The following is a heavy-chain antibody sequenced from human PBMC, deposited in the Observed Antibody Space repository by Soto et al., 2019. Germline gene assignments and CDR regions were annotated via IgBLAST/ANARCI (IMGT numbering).Heavy chain of an antibody. CDR1: GGTFSSYA. D-gene: IGHD5-18*01. Sequence: SVKVSCKASGGTFSSYAISWVRQAPGQGLEWMGGIIPIFGTANYAQKFQGRVTITADESTSTAYMELSSLRSEDTAVYYCARGGTAMVTKANYYYYGMDVWGQGTTVTV. CDR3: ARGGTAMVTKANYYYYGMDV. V-gene: IGHV1-69*13. J-gene: IGHJ6*02. CDR2: IIPIFGTA.